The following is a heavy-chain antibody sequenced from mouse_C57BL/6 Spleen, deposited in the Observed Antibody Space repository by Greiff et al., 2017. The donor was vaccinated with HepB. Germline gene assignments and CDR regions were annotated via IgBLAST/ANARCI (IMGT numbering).Heavy chain of an antibody. CDR1: GFNIKDYY. V-gene: IGHV14-2*01. CDR3: ARGYYYGSSYLPWFAY. D-gene: IGHD1-1*01. CDR2: IDPEDGDT. J-gene: IGHJ3*01. Sequence: EVQLQQSGAELVKPGASVKLSCTASGFNIKDYYMHWVKQRTEQGLEWIGRIDPEDGDTKYAPKFQGKATITADTSSNTAYLQLSSLTSEDTAVYYCARGYYYGSSYLPWFAYWGQGTLVTVSA.